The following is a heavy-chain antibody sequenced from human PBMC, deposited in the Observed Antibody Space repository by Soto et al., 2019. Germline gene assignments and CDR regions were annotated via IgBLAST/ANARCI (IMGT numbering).Heavy chain of an antibody. CDR3: ARTPWLGGYQPLNWFDP. Sequence: QVQLQESGPGLVKPSETLSLTCTVSGRSISSYYWSWIRQPPGKGLEWIGYIYYSGRNNYNPSLKSRLTMSVDTSKNQFSLKLGFVTAADTAVYYCARTPWLGGYQPLNWFDPWGQGTLVTVSS. J-gene: IGHJ5*02. V-gene: IGHV4-59*08. CDR2: IYYSGRN. D-gene: IGHD2-2*01. CDR1: GRSISSYY.